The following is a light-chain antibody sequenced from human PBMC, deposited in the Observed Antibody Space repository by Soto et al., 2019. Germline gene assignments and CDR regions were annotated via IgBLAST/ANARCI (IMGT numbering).Light chain of an antibody. J-gene: IGKJ1*01. V-gene: IGKV1-5*03. CDR3: QQYNSYPWT. CDR1: QSISSW. Sequence: DIQMTQSPSTLSASVGDRVTITCRANQSISSWVAWYQQKPRKAPKLLMCKASSLESGVPSRFSGSGSGTEFTLSISSLQPDDFATYYCQQYNSYPWTFGLGTKVEIK. CDR2: KAS.